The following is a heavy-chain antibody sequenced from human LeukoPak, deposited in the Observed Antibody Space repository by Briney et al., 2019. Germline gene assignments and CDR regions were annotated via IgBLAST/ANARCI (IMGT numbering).Heavy chain of an antibody. CDR2: IYYTGST. CDR3: ARSQNYYGSGDY. D-gene: IGHD3-10*01. V-gene: IGHV4-61*01. Sequence: SETLSLTCTVSGDSVSNGNYYWSWLRQPPGKALAWIGYIYYTGSTYYNPSLEGRVTISVDTSRNQFSVKLSSVTAADTAVYYCARSQNYYGSGDYWSQGTLVTVSS. CDR1: GDSVSNGNYY. J-gene: IGHJ4*02.